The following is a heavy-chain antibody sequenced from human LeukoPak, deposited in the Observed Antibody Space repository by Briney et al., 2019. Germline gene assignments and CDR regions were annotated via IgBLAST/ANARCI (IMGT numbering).Heavy chain of an antibody. D-gene: IGHD3-3*01. CDR3: AREDYDFWSGYFN. CDR1: GYTFTSYW. J-gene: IGHJ4*02. Sequence: ASVKVSCKASGYTFTSYWIQWVRQAPGQRLEWMGWINAGNGNTKYSQKFQGRVTITRDTSASTAYMELSSLRSEDTAVYYCAREDYDFWSGYFNWGQGTLVTVSS. V-gene: IGHV1-3*01. CDR2: INAGNGNT.